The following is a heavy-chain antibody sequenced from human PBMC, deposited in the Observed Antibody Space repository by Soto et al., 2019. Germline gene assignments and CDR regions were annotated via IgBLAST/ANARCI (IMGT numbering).Heavy chain of an antibody. V-gene: IGHV3-21*01. J-gene: IGHJ4*02. Sequence: GGSLRLSCTVSGFAFNNYGINWVRQAPGKGLEWVSSISKSDYTYYSDSVKGRFAISRDNAKSSVSIQMNTLRVEDTAVYYCAREDSIIIPAVSDFWGQGTLVTVSS. CDR3: AREDSIIIPAVSDF. D-gene: IGHD2-2*01. CDR1: GFAFNNYG. CDR2: ISKSDYT.